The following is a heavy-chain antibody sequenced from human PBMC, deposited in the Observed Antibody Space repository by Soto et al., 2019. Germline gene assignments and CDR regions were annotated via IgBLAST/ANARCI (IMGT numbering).Heavy chain of an antibody. V-gene: IGHV3-23*01. CDR1: GFAFSSYA. D-gene: IGHD2-15*01. J-gene: IGHJ4*02. CDR3: AKRYCSGGSCYAIDY. Sequence: EVQLLESGGGLVQPGGSLRLSCAASGFAFSSYAMTWVRQAPGKGLEWVSGISGSGGGSTYYADAVKGRFTISRDNSKNTRYLQMNSLRAEDTAVYYCAKRYCSGGSCYAIDYWGQGALVTVSS. CDR2: ISGSGGGST.